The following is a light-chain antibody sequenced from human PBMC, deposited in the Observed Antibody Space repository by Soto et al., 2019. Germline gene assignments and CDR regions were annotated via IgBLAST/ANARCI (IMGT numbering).Light chain of an antibody. CDR2: AAS. CDR1: QGIRNY. CDR3: QKYDSAPNT. J-gene: IGKJ3*01. V-gene: IGKV1-27*01. Sequence: DIQMTQSPSSLSASVGDRVTITCRASQGIRNYLAWYQQKPGKVPKLLIYAASTLQSGVPSRFSGGGSGTDFTLAISGLQPEDVATYYCQKYDSAPNTFGPGTKVDVK.